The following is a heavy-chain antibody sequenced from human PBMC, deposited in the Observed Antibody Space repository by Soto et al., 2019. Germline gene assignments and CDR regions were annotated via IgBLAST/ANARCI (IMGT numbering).Heavy chain of an antibody. CDR1: RFTFGSSY. V-gene: IGHV3-53*01. CDR3: TRDLMDVVPPADDLFDH. D-gene: IGHD2-2*01. J-gene: IGHJ5*02. CDR2: IYTGDTP. Sequence: PXVSLRLSCAASRFTFGSSYLSWVRQAPGKGLEWVSVIYTGDTPYYADSVKGRFTISRDNPKNTLYLQMNSLRVEDTAVYYCTRDLMDVVPPADDLFDHWGQGILVTV.